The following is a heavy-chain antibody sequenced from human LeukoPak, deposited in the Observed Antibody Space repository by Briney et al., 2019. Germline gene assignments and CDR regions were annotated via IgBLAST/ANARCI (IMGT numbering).Heavy chain of an antibody. Sequence: KPSGTLSLTCAVSGDSISSNFWWNWVRQPPGRGLGWVGAIYHSGSTTYNPSLRSRVTISIDKSKNHFSLNLTSVTAADTAVYYCARVFGKNSWSDCFDPWGQGTLVTVSS. CDR3: ARVFGKNSWSDCFDP. D-gene: IGHD3-10*01. CDR2: IYHSGST. J-gene: IGHJ5*02. CDR1: GDSISSNFW. V-gene: IGHV4-4*02.